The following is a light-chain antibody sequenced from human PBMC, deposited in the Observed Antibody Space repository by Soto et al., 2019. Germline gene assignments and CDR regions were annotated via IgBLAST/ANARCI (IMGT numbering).Light chain of an antibody. J-gene: IGLJ1*01. Sequence: QSVLTQPASVSGSPGQSITISCTGTSSDVGAYKNVSWYQQLPGKAPKLMIFDISNRPSGISSRFSGSKSGNTASLTISGLQAEDEADYYCSSYTTTSSYVFGTGTKVTVL. CDR1: SSDVGAYKN. CDR2: DIS. V-gene: IGLV2-14*03. CDR3: SSYTTTSSYV.